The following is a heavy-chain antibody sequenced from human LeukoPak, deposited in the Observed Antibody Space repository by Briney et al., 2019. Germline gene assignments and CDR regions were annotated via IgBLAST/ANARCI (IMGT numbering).Heavy chain of an antibody. Sequence: SETLSLTCDVSGGSISSGGYSWSWIRQPPGKGLEWIGYIYHSGSTYYNPSLKSRVTISVDRSKNQFSLKLSSVTAADTAVYYCARGGDSYGYPYFDYWGQGTLVTVSS. V-gene: IGHV4-30-2*01. CDR2: IYHSGST. J-gene: IGHJ4*02. CDR1: GGSISSGGYS. CDR3: ARGGDSYGYPYFDY. D-gene: IGHD5-18*01.